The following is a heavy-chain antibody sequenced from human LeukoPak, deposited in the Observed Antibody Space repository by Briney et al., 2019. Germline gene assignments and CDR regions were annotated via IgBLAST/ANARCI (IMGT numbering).Heavy chain of an antibody. Sequence: GESLKISCQGSGYSFTSYWIGWVRQMPGKGLEWMGIVYPGDSDTRYSPSFQGQVTISADKSISTAYLQWSSLKASDTAMYYCARREHGDSHENYFDYWGQGTLVTVSS. J-gene: IGHJ4*02. D-gene: IGHD2-21*01. CDR3: ARREHGDSHENYFDY. CDR1: GYSFTSYW. CDR2: VYPGDSDT. V-gene: IGHV5-51*01.